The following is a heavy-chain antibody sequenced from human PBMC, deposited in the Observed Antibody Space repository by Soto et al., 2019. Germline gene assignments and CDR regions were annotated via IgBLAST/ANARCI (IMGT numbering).Heavy chain of an antibody. Sequence: SETLSLTCTVSGGSIISGDYYWSWIRQTPGKGLEWIGYIYYSGDTNYNPSLKSRVIISVDTSKNQFSLKLRSVTAADTAVYYCASLAPAAAGTSRFDFWGQGTMVTVSS. CDR1: GGSIISGDYY. J-gene: IGHJ4*02. V-gene: IGHV4-30-4*01. CDR3: ASLAPAAAGTSRFDF. D-gene: IGHD6-13*01. CDR2: IYYSGDT.